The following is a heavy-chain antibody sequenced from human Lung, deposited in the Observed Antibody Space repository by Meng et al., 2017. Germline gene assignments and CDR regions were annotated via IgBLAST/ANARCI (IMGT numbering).Heavy chain of an antibody. D-gene: IGHD3-9*01. Sequence: QVQLQLGGAGLLKPSESLCLTCAVDGWSFSGYYWSWIRQPPGKGLEWIGEINHSGSTNYNPSLKSRVTISVDTSKNQFSLKLSSVTAADTAVYYCARGYDILTGPPLNYWGQGTLVTVSS. CDR3: ARGYDILTGPPLNY. V-gene: IGHV4-34*01. J-gene: IGHJ4*02. CDR2: INHSGST. CDR1: GWSFSGYY.